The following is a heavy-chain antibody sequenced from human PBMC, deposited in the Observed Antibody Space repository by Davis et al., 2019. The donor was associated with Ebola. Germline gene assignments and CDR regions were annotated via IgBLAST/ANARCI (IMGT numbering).Heavy chain of an antibody. CDR3: ARLPWATLAGWFDP. J-gene: IGHJ5*02. CDR2: IIPLIHTT. V-gene: IGHV1-69*13. Sequence: AASVKVSCKASGGTFRSYAISWVRQAPGQGLEWMGVIIPLIHTTKYAQKFQGRVTITADESTDTSYMELSSLGSEDTAVYYCARLPWATLAGWFDPWGQGTLVTVSS. CDR1: GGTFRSYA. D-gene: IGHD1-26*01.